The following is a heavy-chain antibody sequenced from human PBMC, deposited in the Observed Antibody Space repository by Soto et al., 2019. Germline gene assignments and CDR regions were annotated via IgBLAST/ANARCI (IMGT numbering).Heavy chain of an antibody. J-gene: IGHJ4*02. CDR3: ARNELGSATDDY. D-gene: IGHD1-26*01. Sequence: SETLSLTCTVSGGSISSGDYYWSWIRQPPGKGLEWIGYIYYSGSTYYNPSLKSRVTISVDTSKNQFSLKLSSVTAADTAVYYCARNELGSATDDYWGQGTLVTVSS. V-gene: IGHV4-30-4*01. CDR2: IYYSGST. CDR1: GGSISSGDYY.